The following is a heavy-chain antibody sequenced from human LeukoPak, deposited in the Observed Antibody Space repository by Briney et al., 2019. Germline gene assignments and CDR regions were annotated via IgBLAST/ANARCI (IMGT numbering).Heavy chain of an antibody. D-gene: IGHD6-19*01. CDR1: GFTFSSYS. J-gene: IGHJ4*02. Sequence: GGSLRLSCAASGFTFSSYSMNWVRQAPGKGLEWVSSISSSSSYIYYADSVKGRFTISRDNAKNSLYLQMNSLRAEDTAVYYCARAAVAGPFDYWGRGTLVTVSS. CDR2: ISSSSSYI. V-gene: IGHV3-21*01. CDR3: ARAAVAGPFDY.